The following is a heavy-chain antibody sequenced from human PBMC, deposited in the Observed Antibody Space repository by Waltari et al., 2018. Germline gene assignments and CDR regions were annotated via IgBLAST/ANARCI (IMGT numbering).Heavy chain of an antibody. J-gene: IGHJ4*02. Sequence: EVQLVQSGAEVKKPGESLKISCKGSGYSFTSYWTGWVRQLPGKGLEWMGIIYPGDSDTSYSPSFQGQVTISADKSISTAYLQWSSLKASDTAMYYCARHVDVAAAGFDYWGQGTLVTVSS. CDR1: GYSFTSYW. V-gene: IGHV5-51*01. D-gene: IGHD6-13*01. CDR2: IYPGDSDT. CDR3: ARHVDVAAAGFDY.